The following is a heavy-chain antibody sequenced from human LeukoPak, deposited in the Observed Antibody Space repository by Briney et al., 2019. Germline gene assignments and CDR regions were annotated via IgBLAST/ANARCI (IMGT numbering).Heavy chain of an antibody. CDR1: GGSISSYY. CDR3: ARDSRLPWFGEHTHNWFDP. CDR2: IYTSGST. J-gene: IGHJ5*02. Sequence: SEALSLTCTVSGGSISSYYWSWIRQPAGKGLEWIGRIYTSGSTNYNPSLKSRVTMSVDTSKNQFSPKLSSVTAADTAVYYCARDSRLPWFGEHTHNWFDPWGQGTLVTVSS. V-gene: IGHV4-4*07. D-gene: IGHD3-10*01.